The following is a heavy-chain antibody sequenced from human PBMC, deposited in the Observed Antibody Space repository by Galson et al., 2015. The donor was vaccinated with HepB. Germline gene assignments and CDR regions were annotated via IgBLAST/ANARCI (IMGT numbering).Heavy chain of an antibody. V-gene: IGHV1-18*01. Sequence: SVKVSCKASGYTFRKYGISWVRQAPGQGLEWVGWISGYNDNKNYAQKFQDRVTMTTDTSTSTAYMDMGNLRSDDTAVYYCARARYGSSPPDFWGQGTLVTVSS. CDR3: ARARYGSSPPDF. J-gene: IGHJ4*02. CDR2: ISGYNDNK. D-gene: IGHD6-6*01. CDR1: GYTFRKYG.